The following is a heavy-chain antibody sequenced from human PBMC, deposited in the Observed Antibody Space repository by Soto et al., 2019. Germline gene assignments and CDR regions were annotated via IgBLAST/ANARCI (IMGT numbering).Heavy chain of an antibody. V-gene: IGHV3-30-3*01. CDR1: GFTFSNYA. Sequence: QVQLVESGGGVVQLGRSLRLSCAASGFTFSNYAMHWVRQAPGKGLEWVAVISYAGDNKYYADSVKGRFTLSRDNSRNALYLQMNSLTTEDTAMYYCARSRGQRTSHASGYYYGMDVWGQGTTVTVSS. CDR3: ARSRGQRTSHASGYYYGMDV. CDR2: ISYAGDNK. J-gene: IGHJ6*02. D-gene: IGHD1-26*01.